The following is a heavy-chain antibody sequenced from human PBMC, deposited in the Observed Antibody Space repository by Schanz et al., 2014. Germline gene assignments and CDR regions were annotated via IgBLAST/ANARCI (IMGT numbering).Heavy chain of an antibody. CDR1: GFTFISYN. J-gene: IGHJ6*03. D-gene: IGHD1-1*01. Sequence: SGFTFISYNMNWVRQAPVKGLAWVTHISPNGVTIYYADSVKVRSTTSRDNGKKSMYLQMNSLRAEDMAVYHCVKDPDKYNWNHVEGMD. V-gene: IGHV3-48*04. CDR3: VKDPDKYNWNHVEGMD. CDR2: ISPNGVTI.